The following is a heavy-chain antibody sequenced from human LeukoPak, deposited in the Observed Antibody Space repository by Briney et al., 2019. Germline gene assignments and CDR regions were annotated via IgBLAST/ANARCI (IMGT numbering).Heavy chain of an antibody. Sequence: SETLSLTCTVSGGSISSSSYYWGWIRQPPGKGLEWIGSIYYSGSTYYNPSLKSRVTISVDTSKNQFSLKLSSVTAADTAVYYCARGAQQLLLYWFDPWGQGTLVTVSS. CDR2: IYYSGST. CDR1: GGSISSSSYY. D-gene: IGHD6-13*01. J-gene: IGHJ5*02. V-gene: IGHV4-39*07. CDR3: ARGAQQLLLYWFDP.